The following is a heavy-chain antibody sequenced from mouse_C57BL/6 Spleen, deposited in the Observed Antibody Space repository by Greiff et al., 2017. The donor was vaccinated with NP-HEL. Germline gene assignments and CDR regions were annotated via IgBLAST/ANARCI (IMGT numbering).Heavy chain of an antibody. CDR1: GYSFTSYY. CDR3: ARSPLLRYAMDY. Sequence: QVHVKQSGPELVKPGASVKISCKASGYSFTSYYIHWVKQRPGQGLEWIGWIYPGSGNTKYNEKFKGKATLTADTSSSTAYMQLSSLTSEDSAVYYCARSPLLRYAMDYWGQGTSVTVSS. CDR2: IYPGSGNT. J-gene: IGHJ4*01. V-gene: IGHV1-66*01. D-gene: IGHD1-1*01.